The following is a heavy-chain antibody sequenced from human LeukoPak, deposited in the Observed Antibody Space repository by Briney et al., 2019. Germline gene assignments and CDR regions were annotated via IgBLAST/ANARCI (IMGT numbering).Heavy chain of an antibody. Sequence: SGGSLRLSCAASGFTFSSYGMSWVRQAPGKGLEWVSAISGSGGSTYYADSVKGRFTISRDNSKNTLYLQMNSLRAEDTAVYYCAKAGNVLRYFDWLSAPNSWFDPWGQGTLVTVSS. CDR1: GFTFSSYG. CDR2: ISGSGGST. D-gene: IGHD3-9*01. J-gene: IGHJ5*02. V-gene: IGHV3-23*01. CDR3: AKAGNVLRYFDWLSAPNSWFDP.